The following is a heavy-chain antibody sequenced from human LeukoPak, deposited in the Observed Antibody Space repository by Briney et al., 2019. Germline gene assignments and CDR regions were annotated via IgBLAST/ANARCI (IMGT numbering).Heavy chain of an antibody. CDR2: ISYDGKT. CDR1: GASINSYR. J-gene: IGHJ4*02. CDR3: TKGYYGPFDC. V-gene: IGHV4-59*01. D-gene: IGHD3-10*01. Sequence: SETQSLTCNDSGASINSYRWNWIRQPPGKGLEWIGYISYDGKTNYNPSLKSRLTLSVDTSKNQFSLNLNSVTAADTAIYYCTKGYYGPFDCWGQGTLVTVTS.